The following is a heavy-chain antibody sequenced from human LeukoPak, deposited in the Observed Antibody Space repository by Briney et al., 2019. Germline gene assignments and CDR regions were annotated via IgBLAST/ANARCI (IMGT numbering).Heavy chain of an antibody. D-gene: IGHD3-10*01. J-gene: IGHJ2*01. CDR2: ISGTGSRT. CDR3: AKDPSYYYNSGSPSRYWYFDL. V-gene: IGHV3-23*01. CDR1: GFTFSSYW. Sequence: PGGSLRLSCAASGFTFSSYWMSWGRQAPGKGLEWGSTISGTGSRTYYADSVKGRFTVSRDNSMNTLYLQLNSLRAEDTAVYYCAKDPSYYYNSGSPSRYWYFDLWGRGTLVTVSS.